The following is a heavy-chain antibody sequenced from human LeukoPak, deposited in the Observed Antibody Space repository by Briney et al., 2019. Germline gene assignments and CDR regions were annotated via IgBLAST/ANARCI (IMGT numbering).Heavy chain of an antibody. CDR3: ARGPGYSSGFYYYYYYMDV. Sequence: GASVKVSCKASGYTFTSYDINWVRQATGQGLEWMGWMNPNSGNTGYAQKFQGRVTITRNTSISTAYMELSSLRSEDTAVYYCARGPGYSSGFYYYYYYMDVWGKGTTVTISS. J-gene: IGHJ6*03. D-gene: IGHD6-19*01. CDR2: MNPNSGNT. CDR1: GYTFTSYD. V-gene: IGHV1-8*03.